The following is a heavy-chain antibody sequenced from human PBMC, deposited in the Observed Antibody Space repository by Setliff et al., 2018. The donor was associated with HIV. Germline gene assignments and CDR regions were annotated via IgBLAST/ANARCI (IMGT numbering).Heavy chain of an antibody. CDR1: GGSITNDNNY. J-gene: IGHJ4*02. Sequence: PSETLSLTCSVSGGSITNDNNYWGWIRQSPGKGLEWIGSIYFNGKTYNNPSLKSRVIMSVDTSKNQFSLKMSAVTAADTGMYYCVRLTGYCSGDSCFSGEFDYWGQGALVTVSS. D-gene: IGHD2-15*01. V-gene: IGHV4-39*01. CDR3: VRLTGYCSGDSCFSGEFDY. CDR2: IYFNGKT.